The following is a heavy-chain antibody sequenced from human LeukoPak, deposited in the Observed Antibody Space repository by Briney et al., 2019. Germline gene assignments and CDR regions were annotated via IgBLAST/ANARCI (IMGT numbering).Heavy chain of an antibody. CDR2: LSGTGGTR. J-gene: IGHJ4*02. D-gene: IGHD3-10*01. CDR1: GFSFSSYA. CDR3: AKGRIGTYYFFDS. V-gene: IGHV3-23*01. Sequence: GGSLRLSCTASGFSFSSYAMTWVRQAPGKGLEWVSALSGTGGTRYYANSVKGRFTISRDNSKNTVYLQMNSLRADDTAVYYCAKGRIGTYYFFDSWGQGTLVTVSS.